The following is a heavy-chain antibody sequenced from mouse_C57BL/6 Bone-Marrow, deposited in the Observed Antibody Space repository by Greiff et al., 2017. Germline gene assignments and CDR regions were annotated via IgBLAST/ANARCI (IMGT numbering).Heavy chain of an antibody. Sequence: EVNLMESGGGLVQPGASLKLSCESTEYEFPSHDMYWVRQTPEKRLELVAAINSDGGSTYYPDTMERRFIIPRDNTTKPLYLQMSILRSEDTALYYCARPDVNYPDGYWGQGTTLTVSS. J-gene: IGHJ2*01. V-gene: IGHV5-2*01. D-gene: IGHD2-1*01. CDR1: EYEFPSHD. CDR2: INSDGGST. CDR3: ARPDVNYPDGY.